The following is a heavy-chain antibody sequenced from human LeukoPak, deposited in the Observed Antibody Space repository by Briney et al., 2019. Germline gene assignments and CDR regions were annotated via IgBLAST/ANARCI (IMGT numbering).Heavy chain of an antibody. CDR2: FYHSGST. D-gene: IGHD3-16*01. V-gene: IGHV4-38-2*02. CDR3: ARDNPFKYDYVN. Sequence: SETLSLTCTVPGYSISSGYYWGWIRQTPGKGLEWIGTFYHSGSTYYNPSLKSRVTISADTSKNQFSLKLSSVTAADTAVYYCARDNPFKYDYVNWGQGTLVTVSS. J-gene: IGHJ4*02. CDR1: GYSISSGYY.